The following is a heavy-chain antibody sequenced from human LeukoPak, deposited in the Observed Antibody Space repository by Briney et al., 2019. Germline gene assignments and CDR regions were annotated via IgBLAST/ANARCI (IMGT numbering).Heavy chain of an antibody. D-gene: IGHD6-13*01. V-gene: IGHV3-20*01. CDR2: INWNGGST. J-gene: IGHJ5*02. CDR3: ARDIVAAGLYPNWFDP. Sequence: PGGSLRLSCAASGFTFDDYGMSWVRQAPGKGLEWVSGINWNGGSTGYADSVKGRFTISRDNAKNSLYLQMNSLRAEDTALYHCARDIVAAGLYPNWFDPWGQGTLVTVSS. CDR1: GFTFDDYG.